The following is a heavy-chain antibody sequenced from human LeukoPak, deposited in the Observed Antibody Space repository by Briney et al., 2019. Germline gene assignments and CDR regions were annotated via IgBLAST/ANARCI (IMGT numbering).Heavy chain of an antibody. D-gene: IGHD3-22*01. CDR2: ISYDGSNK. J-gene: IGHJ4*02. CDR1: GFTFSSYG. V-gene: IGHV3-30*18. Sequence: PGGSLRLSCAASGFTFSSYGMHWVRQAPGKGLEWVAVISYDGSNKYYADSVKGRFTISRDNSKNTLYLQMNSLRAEDTAVYYCAKGGDDSSGFVLGYWGQGTLVTVSS. CDR3: AKGGDDSSGFVLGY.